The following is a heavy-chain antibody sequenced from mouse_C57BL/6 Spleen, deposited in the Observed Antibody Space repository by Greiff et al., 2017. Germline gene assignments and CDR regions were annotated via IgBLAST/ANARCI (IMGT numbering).Heavy chain of an antibody. D-gene: IGHD2-2*01. CDR1: GYTFTSYW. J-gene: IGHJ3*01. CDR3: ASYYGYERFAY. CDR2: IYPSDSYT. Sequence: QVQLQQSGAELVMPGASVKLSCKASGYTFTSYWMHWVKQRPGQGLEWIGEIYPSDSYTNYNQKFKGKSTLTVDKSSSAAYMQLSSLTSEDSAVYYCASYYGYERFAYWGQGTLVTVSA. V-gene: IGHV1-69*01.